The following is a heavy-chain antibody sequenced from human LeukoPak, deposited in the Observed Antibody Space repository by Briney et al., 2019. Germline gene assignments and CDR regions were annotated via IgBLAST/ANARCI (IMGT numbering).Heavy chain of an antibody. CDR1: GFSLDDYA. Sequence: GRSLRLSCAASGFSLDDYAMHWVRHVPGKGLQWVSLISGDGGTTYYSDSVKGRFTISRDNSKNALYLQMNSLRIEDTALYYCAKGGLVFGMDVWGQGTTVTVS. CDR3: AKGGLVFGMDV. D-gene: IGHD3/OR15-3a*01. V-gene: IGHV3-43*02. CDR2: ISGDGGTT. J-gene: IGHJ6*02.